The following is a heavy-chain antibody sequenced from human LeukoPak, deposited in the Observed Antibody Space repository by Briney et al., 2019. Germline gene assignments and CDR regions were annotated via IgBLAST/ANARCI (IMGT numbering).Heavy chain of an antibody. D-gene: IGHD3-10*01. CDR1: ADSLTNYS. Sequence: SETLSLTCTVSADSLTNYSWGGFRRPPGKGREWIGYIYYSGSTQYNPSLKSRVTISVDTSKNQFSLKLSSVTAADTAVYYCAVQNGGLVDYWGQGTLVTVSS. CDR3: AVQNGGLVDY. CDR2: IYYSGST. J-gene: IGHJ4*02. V-gene: IGHV4-59*04.